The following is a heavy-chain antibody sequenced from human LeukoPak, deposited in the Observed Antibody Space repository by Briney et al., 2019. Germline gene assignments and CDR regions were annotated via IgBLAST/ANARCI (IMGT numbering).Heavy chain of an antibody. Sequence: PERSLRLSCAVSGFTVSTYWIDWVRQAPGKGLVWVSRIKCDGTSTSYADSVKGRFTISRENAKHMLYLQMNSLRPEDTALYYFGRSQLGGWGQGALVTVSS. J-gene: IGHJ4*02. CDR3: GRSQLGG. CDR2: IKCDGTST. D-gene: IGHD6-13*01. V-gene: IGHV3-74*01. CDR1: GFTVSTYW.